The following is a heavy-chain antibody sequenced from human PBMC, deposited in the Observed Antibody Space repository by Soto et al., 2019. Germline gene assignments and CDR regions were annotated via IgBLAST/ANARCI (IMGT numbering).Heavy chain of an antibody. J-gene: IGHJ6*02. D-gene: IGHD6-19*01. CDR1: GGSISSYY. CDR3: ARDNGVAVAGTYYYGMDV. CDR2: IYYSGST. Sequence: SETLSLTCTVSGGSISSYYWSWIRQPPGKGLEWIGYIYYSGSTNYNPSLKSRVTISVDTSKNQFSLKLSSVTAADTAVYYCARDNGVAVAGTYYYGMDVRGQGPTVTVSS. V-gene: IGHV4-59*01.